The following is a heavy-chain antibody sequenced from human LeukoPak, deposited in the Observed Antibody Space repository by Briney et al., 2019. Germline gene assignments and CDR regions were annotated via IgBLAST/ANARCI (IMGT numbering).Heavy chain of an antibody. CDR1: GFTFSNYA. J-gene: IGHJ4*02. V-gene: IGHV3-23*01. CDR2: ISGSGGRT. CDR3: ARVRGGGFRTADS. Sequence: PGGSLRLSCAASGFTFSNYAMNWVRQAPGKGLEWVSSISGSGGRTYFADSVKGRFTISRDNSKNTLFLQMNSLRGEDTAMYYCARVRGGGFRTADSWGQGTLVTVAS. D-gene: IGHD6-19*01.